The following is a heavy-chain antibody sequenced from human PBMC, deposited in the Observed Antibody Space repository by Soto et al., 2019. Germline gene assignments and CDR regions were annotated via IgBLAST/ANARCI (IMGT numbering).Heavy chain of an antibody. V-gene: IGHV1-69*13. D-gene: IGHD3-16*01. J-gene: IGHJ4*02. CDR2: IIPIFGTA. CDR3: ARDNLAFQGAFDL. CDR1: GGTFSSYA. Sequence: GASVKVSCKASGGTFSSYAISWVRQAPGQGLEWMGGIIPIFGTANYAQKFQGRVTITADESTSTAYMELSSLKSEDTAVYYCARDNLAFQGAFDLWGQGTLVTVSS.